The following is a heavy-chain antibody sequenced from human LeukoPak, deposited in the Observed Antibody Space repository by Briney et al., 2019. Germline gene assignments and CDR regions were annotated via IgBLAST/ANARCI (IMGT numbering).Heavy chain of an antibody. J-gene: IGHJ6*03. Sequence: SVKVSCKVSGGTFSSYAISWVRQAPGQGLEWMGGIIPIFGTANYAQKFQGRVTITADKSTSTAYMELSSLRSEDTAVYYCASLYSSSWYGYYYYMDVWGKGTTVTVSS. D-gene: IGHD6-13*01. CDR1: GGTFSSYA. CDR2: IIPIFGTA. V-gene: IGHV1-69*06. CDR3: ASLYSSSWYGYYYYMDV.